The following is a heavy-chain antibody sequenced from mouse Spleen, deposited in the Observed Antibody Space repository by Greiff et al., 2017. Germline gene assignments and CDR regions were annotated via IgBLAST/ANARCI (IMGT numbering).Heavy chain of an antibody. CDR2: IDPSDSYT. V-gene: IGHV1-50*01. J-gene: IGHJ4*01. CDR3: ARGRGYAMDY. CDR1: GYTFTSYW. Sequence: QVQLQQSGAELVKPGASVKLSCKASGYTFTSYWMQWVKQRPGQGLEWIGEIDPSDSYTNYNQKFKGKATLTVDTSSSTAYMQLSSLTSEDSAVYYCARGRGYAMDYWGQGTSVTVSS.